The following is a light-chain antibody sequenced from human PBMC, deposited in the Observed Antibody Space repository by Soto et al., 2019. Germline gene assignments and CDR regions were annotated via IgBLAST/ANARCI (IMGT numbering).Light chain of an antibody. CDR1: QSVSSSY. V-gene: IGKV3-20*01. CDR2: GAS. Sequence: EIVLTQSPGTLSLSPGERATLSCRASQSVSSSYLAWYRQKPGQAPSLLIYGASSRATGIPDRVSGNGSGTDFTLTISRLEPEDFAVYYWQQYCSSPCTFGQGTKLEIK. CDR3: QQYCSSPCT. J-gene: IGKJ2*02.